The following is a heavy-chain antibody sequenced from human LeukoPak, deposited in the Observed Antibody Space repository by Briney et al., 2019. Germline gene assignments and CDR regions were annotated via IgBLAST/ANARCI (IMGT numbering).Heavy chain of an antibody. J-gene: IGHJ4*02. V-gene: IGHV4-30-2*01. CDR1: GGSISSGGYS. D-gene: IGHD1-1*01. CDR3: ARGSSALDFDY. Sequence: SQTLSLTCAVSGGSISSGGYSWSWIRQPPGKGLEWIGYIYHSGSTYYNPSLKSRVTISVDRSKNQFSLKLSSVTAADTAVYYCARGSSALDFDYWGQGTLVTVSS. CDR2: IYHSGST.